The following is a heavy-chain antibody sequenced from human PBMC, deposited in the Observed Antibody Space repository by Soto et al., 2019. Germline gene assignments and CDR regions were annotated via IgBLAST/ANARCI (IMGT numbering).Heavy chain of an antibody. CDR1: GFTFSTYA. J-gene: IGHJ4*02. Sequence: PGGSLRLSCAVSGFTFSTYAMHWVRQAPGKGLEWVAVISYDGSNTYYADSVKGRFTISRDNMLYLQMNSLRAEDTAVYYCARDQGRSITCQLDYWGQGTLVTVPQ. CDR2: ISYDGSNT. CDR3: ARDQGRSITCQLDY. D-gene: IGHD2-2*01. V-gene: IGHV3-30-3*01.